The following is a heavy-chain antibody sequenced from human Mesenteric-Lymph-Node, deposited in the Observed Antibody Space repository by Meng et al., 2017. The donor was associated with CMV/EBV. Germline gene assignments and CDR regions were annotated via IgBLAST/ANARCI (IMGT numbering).Heavy chain of an antibody. J-gene: IGHJ5*02. CDR3: ARDGTKGHCDSTSCYSGGWFDP. V-gene: IGHV3-30-3*01. CDR1: GFAFSHYR. D-gene: IGHD2-2*02. Sequence: GESLKISCVGSGFAFSHYRMNWVRQAPGKGLEWVAVISYDGSNKYYADSVKGRFTISRDNSKNTLYLQMNSLRAEDTAVYYCARDGTKGHCDSTSCYSGGWFDPWGQGTLVTVSS. CDR2: ISYDGSNK.